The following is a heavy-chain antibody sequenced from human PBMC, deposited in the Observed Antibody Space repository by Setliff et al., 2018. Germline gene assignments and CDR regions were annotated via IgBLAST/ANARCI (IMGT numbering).Heavy chain of an antibody. CDR1: GVSVSRHY. D-gene: IGHD1-26*01. Sequence: SETLSLTCIVSGVSVSRHYWSWIRQPPGKTLEWIGYIYTGGSTTYNPSLKSRVTLSLDTSKNHLSLNLTSVTAADTAVYYCARDVWGAGAGWFDPWGRGILVTVSS. CDR2: IYTGGST. J-gene: IGHJ5*02. CDR3: ARDVWGAGAGWFDP. V-gene: IGHV4-4*08.